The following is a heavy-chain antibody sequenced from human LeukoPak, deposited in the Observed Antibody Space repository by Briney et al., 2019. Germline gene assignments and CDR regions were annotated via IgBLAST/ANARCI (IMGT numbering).Heavy chain of an antibody. CDR2: ISGSGGST. CDR3: AKSRLSYDSSGYWNY. CDR1: GFTFSSYA. V-gene: IGHV3-23*01. Sequence: GGSLRLSCAASGFTFSSYAMSWVRQAPGKGVEGVSAISGSGGSTYYADSVKGRFTISRDNSKNTLYLQMNSLRAEDTAVYYCAKSRLSYDSSGYWNYWGQGTLVTVSS. J-gene: IGHJ4*02. D-gene: IGHD3-22*01.